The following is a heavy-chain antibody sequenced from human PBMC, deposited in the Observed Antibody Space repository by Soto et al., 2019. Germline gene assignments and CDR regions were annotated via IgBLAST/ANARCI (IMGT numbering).Heavy chain of an antibody. CDR3: XXXXXXXXXXXXXXXXX. CDR2: IIPMFGTA. Sequence: QVQLVQSGAEVKKPESSVKVSCKAPGGTFSTYAISWVRQAPGQGLEWMGGIIPMFGTANYAQRFQDRVTITADESTNTVXXXXXXXXXXXXXXXXXXXXXXXXXXXXXXXXXXXGQGTLVT. V-gene: IGHV1-69*12. CDR1: GGTFSTYA. J-gene: IGHJ4*02.